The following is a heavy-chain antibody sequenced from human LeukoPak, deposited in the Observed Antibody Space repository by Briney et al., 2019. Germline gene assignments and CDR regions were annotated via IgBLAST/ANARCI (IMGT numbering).Heavy chain of an antibody. Sequence: SETLSLTCTVSGGSILSYYWNWVRQPAGKGLEWIGRIYNSGNIKYNPSLKSRVTTSVDTSKNQFSLRLSSVTAADTAVYYRARENPVDYYYSHGMDVWGQGTTVTVSS. CDR2: IYNSGNI. V-gene: IGHV4-4*07. CDR3: ARENPVDYYYSHGMDV. CDR1: GGSILSYY. J-gene: IGHJ6*02.